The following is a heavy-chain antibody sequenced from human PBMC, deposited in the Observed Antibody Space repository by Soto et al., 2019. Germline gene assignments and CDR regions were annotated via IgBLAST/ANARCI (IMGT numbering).Heavy chain of an antibody. D-gene: IGHD3-10*01. CDR2: VYSSGTT. CDR3: ARDIGSFAYGEGY. J-gene: IGHJ4*02. CDR1: GGSINSYW. V-gene: IGHV4-4*07. Sequence: SETLSLTCSVSGGSINSYWWSWIRQPAGKGLEWIGRVYSSGTTDYNPSLNSRATMSVETSKYQFSLKLSSVTAADTAVYYCARDIGSFAYGEGYWGQGIQVTVSS.